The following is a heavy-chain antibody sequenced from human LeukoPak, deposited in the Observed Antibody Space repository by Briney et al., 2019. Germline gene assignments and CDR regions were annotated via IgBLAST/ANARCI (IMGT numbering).Heavy chain of an antibody. Sequence: PSETLSLTCSVSGGSISGYYWTWIRQPPGKGLEWIGYIYDGRGTNYNPSLKSRVTISMDTSKNQFSLKLNSVTVADTAVYYCAKGGKWDVTPFDYWGQGTLVTVSS. CDR2: IYDGRGT. CDR1: GGSISGYY. J-gene: IGHJ4*02. CDR3: AKGGKWDVTPFDY. D-gene: IGHD1-26*01. V-gene: IGHV4-59*01.